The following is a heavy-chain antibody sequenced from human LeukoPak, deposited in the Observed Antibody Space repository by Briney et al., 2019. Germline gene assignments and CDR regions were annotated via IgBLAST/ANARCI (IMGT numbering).Heavy chain of an antibody. CDR1: RFTFSADW. Sequence: PGGSLRLSCAASRFTFSADWMHCGRQAPGGGLWWVSRITSDGSDTVYADSVKGRFTISRDNAKNTLYLQMDSLRAEDTAVYYCGRESYSWSWYGPDQWGQGTLVTVSS. D-gene: IGHD1-26*01. CDR3: GRESYSWSWYGPDQ. CDR2: ITSDGSDT. V-gene: IGHV3-74*01. J-gene: IGHJ4*02.